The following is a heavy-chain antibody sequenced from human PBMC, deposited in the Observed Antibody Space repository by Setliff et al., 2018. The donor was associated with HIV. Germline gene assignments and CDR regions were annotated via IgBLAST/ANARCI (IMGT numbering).Heavy chain of an antibody. CDR1: GFTFSGYS. CDR3: AREIRAGNYPPYNYYFYMDV. D-gene: IGHD4-4*01. CDR2: ISSSSSYI. J-gene: IGHJ6*03. Sequence: GGSLRLSCAASGFTFSGYSMNWVRQAPGKGLEWVSFISSSSSYIYYADSVKGRFTISRDNAKNSLYLQMSSLRAEDTAVYYCAREIRAGNYPPYNYYFYMDVWGKGTTVTVSS. V-gene: IGHV3-21*01.